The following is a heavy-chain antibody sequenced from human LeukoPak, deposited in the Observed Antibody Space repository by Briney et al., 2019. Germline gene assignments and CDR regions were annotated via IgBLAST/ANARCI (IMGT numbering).Heavy chain of an antibody. CDR1: GFTVSSDS. CDR3: ARDPRVVPAAIGYYYYYMDV. V-gene: IGHV3-53*05. CDR2: IYSGGST. Sequence: GGSLRLSCTVSGFTVSSDSMSWVRQAPGKGLEWVSFIYSGGSTHYADSVKGRFTISRDNSKNTLYLQMNSLRAEDTAVYYCARDPRVVPAAIGYYYYYMDVWGKGTTVTVSS. D-gene: IGHD2-2*01. J-gene: IGHJ6*03.